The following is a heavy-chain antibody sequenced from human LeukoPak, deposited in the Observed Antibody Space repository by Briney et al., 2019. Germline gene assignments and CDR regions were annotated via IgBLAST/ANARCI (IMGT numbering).Heavy chain of an antibody. CDR3: ATQYYYGSGSYSYYFDY. CDR2: INPNSGGT. V-gene: IGHV1-2*06. Sequence: ASVKVSCKASGYTFTGYYMRWVRQAPGQGLEWMGRINPNSGGTNYAQKFQGRVTMTRDTSISTAYMELSRLRSDDTAVYYCATQYYYGSGSYSYYFDYWGQGTLVTVSS. D-gene: IGHD3-10*01. J-gene: IGHJ4*02. CDR1: GYTFTGYY.